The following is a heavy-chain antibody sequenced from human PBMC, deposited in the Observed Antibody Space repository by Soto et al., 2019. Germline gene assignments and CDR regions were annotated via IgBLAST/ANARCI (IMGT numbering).Heavy chain of an antibody. CDR2: ISYDGSNK. CDR3: AKSRGYSYGYHFDY. Sequence: GGSLRLSCAASGFTFSSYGMHWVRQAPGKGLEWVAVISYDGSNKYYADSVKGRFTISRDNSKNTLYLQMNSLRAEDTAVYYCAKSRGYSYGYHFDYWGQGTLVTVSS. D-gene: IGHD5-18*01. J-gene: IGHJ4*02. CDR1: GFTFSSYG. V-gene: IGHV3-30*18.